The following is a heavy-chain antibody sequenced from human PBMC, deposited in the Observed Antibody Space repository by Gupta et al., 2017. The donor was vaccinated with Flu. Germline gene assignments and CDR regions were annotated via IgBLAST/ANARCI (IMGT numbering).Heavy chain of an antibody. J-gene: IGHJ4*02. Sequence: VRHAPGQGLEWMGIINPSGGSTTYAQKFQGRVTMTRDTSTSTVYMELSSLRSEDTAVYYCARGAVAGRRFDYWGLGTLVTVSS. D-gene: IGHD6-13*01. CDR2: INPSGGST. V-gene: IGHV1-46*01. CDR3: ARGAVAGRRFDY.